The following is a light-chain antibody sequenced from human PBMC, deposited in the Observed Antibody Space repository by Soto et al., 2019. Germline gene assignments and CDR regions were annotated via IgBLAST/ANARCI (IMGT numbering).Light chain of an antibody. CDR3: LSKTSSITYV. Sequence: QSALTQPASVSGSPGQSITISCTGTTSDVGGYNYVSWYQQHPGKVPKLLIHEVSNRPSGVSNRFSGSKSGNTASLTISGLQAEDEADYYCLSKTSSITYVLGNGTKVTGL. CDR2: EVS. V-gene: IGLV2-14*01. CDR1: TSDVGGYNY. J-gene: IGLJ1*01.